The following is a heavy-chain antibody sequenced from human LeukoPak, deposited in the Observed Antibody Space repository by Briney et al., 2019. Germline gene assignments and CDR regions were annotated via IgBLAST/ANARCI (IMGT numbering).Heavy chain of an antibody. J-gene: IGHJ4*02. D-gene: IGHD2-2*01. V-gene: IGHV3-7*05. CDR2: IRHNGNEK. CDR1: GXTFSSHW. Sequence: GGSLRLSCAASGXTFSSHWMSWVRQAPGKGLEWVANIRHNGNEKYYVDSVKGRFTISRDNAKNSLYLQMNSLRAEDTAVYYCARDQRYCSSSSCPWEPFDYWGQGTLVTVSS. CDR3: ARDQRYCSSSSCPWEPFDY.